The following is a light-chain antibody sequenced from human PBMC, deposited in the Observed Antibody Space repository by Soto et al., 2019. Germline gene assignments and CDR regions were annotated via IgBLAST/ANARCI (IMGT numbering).Light chain of an antibody. J-gene: IGKJ2*01. CDR3: QQYNSS. CDR1: QSISNW. V-gene: IGKV1-5*03. Sequence: DIQMTQSPSTLSAFVGDRVTITCRASQSISNWLAWYQQKPGKAPKLLIYKAYSLESGVPSRFSGSGSGTEFTLTISSLQPDDFATYYCQQYNSSFGQGTKLEIK. CDR2: KAY.